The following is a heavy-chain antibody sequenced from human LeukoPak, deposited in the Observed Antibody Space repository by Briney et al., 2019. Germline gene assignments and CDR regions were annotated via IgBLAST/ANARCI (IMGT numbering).Heavy chain of an antibody. CDR2: ISAYNGNT. Sequence: ASVKASCKASGYTFTSYGISWVRQAPGQGLEWMGWISAYNGNTNYAQKLQGRVTMTRNTSISTAYMELSSLRSEDTAVYYCARGHGGFDYWGQGTLVTVSS. D-gene: IGHD3-16*01. CDR3: ARGHGGFDY. CDR1: GYTFTSYG. V-gene: IGHV1-18*01. J-gene: IGHJ4*02.